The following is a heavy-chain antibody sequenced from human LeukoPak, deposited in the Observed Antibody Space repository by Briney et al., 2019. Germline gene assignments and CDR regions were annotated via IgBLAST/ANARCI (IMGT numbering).Heavy chain of an antibody. CDR3: TTGDYAVGYYYYYMDV. Sequence: GGSLRLSCAASGFTFSSYSMNWVRQAPGKGLEWVGRIKSKTDGGTTDYAAPVKGRFTISRDDSKNTLYLQMNSLKTEDTAVYYCTTGDYAVGYYYYYMDVWGKGTTVTVSS. D-gene: IGHD4-17*01. CDR1: GFTFSSYS. V-gene: IGHV3-15*01. J-gene: IGHJ6*03. CDR2: IKSKTDGGTT.